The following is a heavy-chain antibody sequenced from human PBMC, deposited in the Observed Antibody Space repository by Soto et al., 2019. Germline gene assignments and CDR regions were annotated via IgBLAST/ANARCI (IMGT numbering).Heavy chain of an antibody. Sequence: QVQLVQSGAEVKKPGASVNLSCKASGYTFTRYTMNWVRQAPGQRLEWMGWINPDNGKTTSSQKFQDRVIITRDTSASTAYMDLSSLRSEDTAVYYCARGIATGQLDPWGQGTLVTVSS. CDR3: ARGIATGQLDP. CDR2: INPDNGKT. CDR1: GYTFTRYT. J-gene: IGHJ5*02. D-gene: IGHD2-15*01. V-gene: IGHV1-3*01.